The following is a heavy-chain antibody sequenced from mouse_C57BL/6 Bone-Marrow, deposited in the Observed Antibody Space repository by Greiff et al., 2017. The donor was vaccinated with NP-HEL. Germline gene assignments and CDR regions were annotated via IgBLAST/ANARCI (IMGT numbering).Heavy chain of an antibody. CDR3: ARSYYYLPWYFDV. Sequence: VQLKQSGPGLAKPSQTLSLTCSVTGYSITSDYWNWIRKFPGNKLEYMGYISYSGSTYYNPSLKSRISITRDTSKNQYYLQLNSVTTEDTATYYCARSYYYLPWYFDVWGTGTTVTVSS. J-gene: IGHJ1*03. CDR1: GYSITSDY. CDR2: ISYSGST. D-gene: IGHD1-1*01. V-gene: IGHV3-8*01.